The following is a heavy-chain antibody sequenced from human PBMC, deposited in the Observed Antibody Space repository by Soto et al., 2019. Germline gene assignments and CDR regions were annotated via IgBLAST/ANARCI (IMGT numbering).Heavy chain of an antibody. CDR2: INHSGST. D-gene: IGHD2-15*01. J-gene: IGHJ5*02. Sequence: SETLSLTCAVYGGSFSGYYWSWIRQPPGKGLEWIGEINHSGSTNYNPSLKSRVTISVDTSKNQFSLKLSSVTAADTAVYYCARGLVFFVVVVAATPYNWFDPWGQGTLVTVSS. V-gene: IGHV4-34*01. CDR3: ARGLVFFVVVVAATPYNWFDP. CDR1: GGSFSGYY.